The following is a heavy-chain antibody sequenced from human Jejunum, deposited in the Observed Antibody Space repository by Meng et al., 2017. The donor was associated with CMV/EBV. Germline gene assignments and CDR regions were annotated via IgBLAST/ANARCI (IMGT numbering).Heavy chain of an antibody. CDR2: IYPDDFDT. Sequence: SGYSFTTCWVAWVRQMSGRGLEWMGIIYPDDFDTRYSPSFQGQVTISADKSLTTAYLQWSSLKAPDTAMYYCARGGKSDYRVFDYWGQGTLVTVSS. J-gene: IGHJ4*02. CDR1: GYSFTTCW. D-gene: IGHD3-16*01. CDR3: ARGGKSDYRVFDY. V-gene: IGHV5-51*01.